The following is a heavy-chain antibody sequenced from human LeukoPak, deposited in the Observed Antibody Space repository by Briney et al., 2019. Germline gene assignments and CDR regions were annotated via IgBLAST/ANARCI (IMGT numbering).Heavy chain of an antibody. Sequence: GGSLRLSCAASGFTFSSYAMSWVRQAPGKGLEWVSAISGSGGSTYYADSVKGRFTISRDNSKNTLYLQMNSLRAEDTAVYYCAEQGGNRQGQYFDYWGQGTLVTVSS. CDR3: AEQGGNRQGQYFDY. D-gene: IGHD4-23*01. V-gene: IGHV3-23*01. CDR2: ISGSGGST. CDR1: GFTFSSYA. J-gene: IGHJ4*02.